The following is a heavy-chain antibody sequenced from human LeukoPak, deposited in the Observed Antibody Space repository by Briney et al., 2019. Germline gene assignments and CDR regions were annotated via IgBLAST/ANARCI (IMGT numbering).Heavy chain of an antibody. CDR2: INTNTGNP. V-gene: IGHV7-4-1*02. CDR3: ATEAGAAGGGYAFDI. Sequence: GGSVKVSCKASGYTFTSYTMNWVRQAPGQGLEWMGWINTNTGNPTYAQGFTGRFVFSLDTSVSTAYLQISSLKAEDTAVYYCATEAGAAGGGYAFDIWGQGTMVTVSS. J-gene: IGHJ3*02. CDR1: GYTFTSYT. D-gene: IGHD6-13*01.